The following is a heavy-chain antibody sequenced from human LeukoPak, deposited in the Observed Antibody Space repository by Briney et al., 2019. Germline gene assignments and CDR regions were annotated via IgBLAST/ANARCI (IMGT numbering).Heavy chain of an antibody. CDR1: GGSFSGYY. CDR2: INHSGST. J-gene: IGHJ4*02. CDR3: ARGRYFDY. V-gene: IGHV4-34*01. Sequence: KPSQTLSLTCAVYGGSFSGYYWSWIRQLPGKGLEWIGEINHSGSTNYNPSLKSRVTISVDTSKNQFSLKLSSVTAADTAVYYCARGRYFDYWGQGTLVTVSS.